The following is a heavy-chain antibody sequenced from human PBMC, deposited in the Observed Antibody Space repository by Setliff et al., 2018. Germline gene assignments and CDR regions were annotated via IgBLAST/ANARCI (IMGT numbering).Heavy chain of an antibody. CDR1: GFTFTNYA. CDR3: ARRPPNGFGEFGNAFDI. V-gene: IGHV3-23*01. CDR2: ISGSGGST. Sequence: GGSLRLSCAASGFTFTNYAMTWVRQAPGKGLQWVSAISGSGGSTYYADSVKGRFTISRDNAKNTLYLQMNSLGADDTAVYYCARRPPNGFGEFGNAFDIWGQGTMVTVSS. J-gene: IGHJ3*02. D-gene: IGHD3-10*01.